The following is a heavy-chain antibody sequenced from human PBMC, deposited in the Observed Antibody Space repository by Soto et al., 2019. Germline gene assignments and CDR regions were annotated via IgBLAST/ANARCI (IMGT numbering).Heavy chain of an antibody. CDR3: ARDRKDSSGYYDY. V-gene: IGHV4-31*03. CDR2: IFYSGST. CDR1: GGSISSGGYY. D-gene: IGHD3-22*01. Sequence: TCTVSGGSISSGGYYWSWIRQHPGKGLEWIGHIFYSGSTYYNPSLKSRVTISVDTSKNQFSLKLSSVTAADTAVYHCARDRKDSSGYYDYWGQGTLVTVSS. J-gene: IGHJ4*02.